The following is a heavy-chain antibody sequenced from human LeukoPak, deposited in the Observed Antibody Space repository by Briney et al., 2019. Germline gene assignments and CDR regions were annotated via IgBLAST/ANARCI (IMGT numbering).Heavy chain of an antibody. Sequence: SEILSLTCTVSGGSISSYYWSWIRQPPGKGLEWIGYIYYSGSTNYNPSLKSRVTISVDTSKNQFSLKLSSVTAADTAVYYCARVRRLSAVAVAGPLDYWGQGTLVTVSS. CDR1: GGSISSYY. V-gene: IGHV4-59*01. CDR3: ARVRRLSAVAVAGPLDY. J-gene: IGHJ4*02. D-gene: IGHD6-19*01. CDR2: IYYSGST.